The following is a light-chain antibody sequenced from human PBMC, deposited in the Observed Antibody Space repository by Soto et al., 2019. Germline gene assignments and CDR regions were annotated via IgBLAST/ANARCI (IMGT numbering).Light chain of an antibody. J-gene: IGKJ5*01. CDR1: QSVSSY. Sequence: EIVLTQSPATLSLSPGERATLSCRASQSVSSYLAWYQQKPGQAPRLLIYDASNRATGIPARFSGSGSGTAFTLTISSLEPDDFAVYYCQQRGDWPPAFGQGTRLEIK. CDR2: DAS. CDR3: QQRGDWPPA. V-gene: IGKV3-11*01.